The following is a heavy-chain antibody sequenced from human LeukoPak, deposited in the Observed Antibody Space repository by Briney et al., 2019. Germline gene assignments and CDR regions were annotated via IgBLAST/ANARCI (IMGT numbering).Heavy chain of an antibody. CDR3: ARGLNIAAVGTPWMDP. CDR1: GLTFRSYE. D-gene: IGHD6-13*01. Sequence: GGSLRLSCATSGLTFRSYEMNWVRQAPGKGPERVSYIGSSGSTTYFADSVKGRFNISRDNGKNSLYLQMNRLRAEDTGVYYCARGLNIAAVGTPWMDPWGQGTLVVVSS. CDR2: IGSSGSTT. J-gene: IGHJ5*02. V-gene: IGHV3-48*03.